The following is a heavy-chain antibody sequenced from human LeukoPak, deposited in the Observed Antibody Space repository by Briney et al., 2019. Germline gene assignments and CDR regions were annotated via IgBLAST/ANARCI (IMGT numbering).Heavy chain of an antibody. CDR2: IYTSGST. CDR1: GGSISSYY. V-gene: IGHV4-4*07. CDR3: ARDLRVTTIRYYYYGMDV. D-gene: IGHD4-11*01. J-gene: IGHJ6*02. Sequence: SETLSLTCTVSGGSISSYYWSWIRQPAGKGLEWIGRIYTSGSTNYNPSLKSRVTMSVDTSKIQFSLKLSSVTAADTAVYYCARDLRVTTIRYYYYGMDVWGQGTTVTVSS.